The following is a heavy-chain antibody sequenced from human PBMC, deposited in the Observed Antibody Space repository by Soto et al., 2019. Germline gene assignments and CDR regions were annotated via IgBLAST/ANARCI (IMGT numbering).Heavy chain of an antibody. CDR1: GFTFSGYG. J-gene: IGHJ5*02. CDR3: AQSSSSWPPFNFYA. Sequence: GGSLRLSCAVSGFTFSGYGMSWVRQAPGKGLEWVSGISGSGASTYYADSVKGRLTISRDNSKNTLYLQINSLRAEDTAIYYSAQSSSSWPPFNFYAWGPGTLVTDSS. D-gene: IGHD2-2*01. V-gene: IGHV3-23*01. CDR2: ISGSGAST.